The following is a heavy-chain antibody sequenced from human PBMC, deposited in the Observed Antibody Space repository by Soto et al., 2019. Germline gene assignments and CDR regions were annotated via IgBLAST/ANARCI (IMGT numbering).Heavy chain of an antibody. CDR2: INPNSGGT. Sequence: TSVKVSCKDSGYSLTGNYMHWVRQAPGQGLEWMGWINPNSGGTNYAQKFQGWVTMTRDTSISTAYMELSRLRSDDTAVYYCARAGAGQNPHYDILTGYYHLDYWGQGTLVTVSS. D-gene: IGHD3-9*01. J-gene: IGHJ4*02. CDR1: GYSLTGNY. V-gene: IGHV1-2*04. CDR3: ARAGAGQNPHYDILTGYYHLDY.